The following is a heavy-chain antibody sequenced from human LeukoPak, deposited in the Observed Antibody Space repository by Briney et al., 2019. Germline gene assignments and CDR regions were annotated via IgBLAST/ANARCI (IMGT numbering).Heavy chain of an antibody. Sequence: WASVKVSCKASGYTFTGYYMHWVRQAPGQGLEWMGGIIPIFGTANYAQKFQGRVTITADESTSTAYMELSSLRSEDTAVYYCAQGIQLWLRGGVYFDYWGQGTLVTVSS. CDR3: AQGIQLWLRGGVYFDY. J-gene: IGHJ4*02. CDR1: GYTFTGYY. V-gene: IGHV1-69*13. CDR2: IIPIFGTA. D-gene: IGHD5-18*01.